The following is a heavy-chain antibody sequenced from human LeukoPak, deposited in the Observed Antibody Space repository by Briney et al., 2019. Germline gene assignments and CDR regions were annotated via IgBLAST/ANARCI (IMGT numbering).Heavy chain of an antibody. CDR3: ARLNPGRGQRVDY. CDR2: ISYDGSNK. J-gene: IGHJ4*02. CDR1: GFTFSSYG. D-gene: IGHD1-26*01. V-gene: IGHV3-30*03. Sequence: QSGGSLRLSCAASGFTFSSYGMHWVRQAPGKGLEWMAVISYDGSNKYYADSVKGRFTISRDNAKNSLYLQMNSLRAEDTAVYYCARLNPGRGQRVDYWGQGTLVTVSS.